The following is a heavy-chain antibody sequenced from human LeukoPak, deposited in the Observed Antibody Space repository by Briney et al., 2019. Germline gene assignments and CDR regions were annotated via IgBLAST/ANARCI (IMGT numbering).Heavy chain of an antibody. CDR2: IYYSGST. CDR3: ARLGNCGGDCYPDY. CDR1: GGSISSYY. J-gene: IGHJ4*02. Sequence: SSETLSLTCTVSGGSISSYYWSWIRQPPGKGLEWIGYIYYSGSTNYNPSLKSRVIISVDTSKNQFSLKLSSVTAEDTAVYYCARLGNCGGDCYPDYWGQGTLVTVSS. V-gene: IGHV4-59*01. D-gene: IGHD2-21*02.